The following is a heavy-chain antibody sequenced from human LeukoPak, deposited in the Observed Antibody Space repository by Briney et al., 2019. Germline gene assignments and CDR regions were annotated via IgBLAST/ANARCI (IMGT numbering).Heavy chain of an antibody. D-gene: IGHD4-17*01. J-gene: IGHJ3*02. V-gene: IGHV1-8*01. Sequence: ASVKISCKASGYTFTSYDINWVRQATGQGLEWMGWMNPNSGNTGCAQKFQGRVTMTRSTSISTAYVQLSSLRSEDTAVYYCATASTVTTERGSVVRAFDIWGQGTMVTVSS. CDR1: GYTFTSYD. CDR2: MNPNSGNT. CDR3: ATASTVTTERGSVVRAFDI.